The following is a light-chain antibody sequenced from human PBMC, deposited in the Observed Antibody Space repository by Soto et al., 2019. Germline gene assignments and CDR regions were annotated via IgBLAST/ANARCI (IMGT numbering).Light chain of an antibody. Sequence: DLQLTTQPTTFLASVEEREPITSRASQMVRNWMAAYQQKPEKAPQLLITIATTSESGIPSRFSGSGSGTDFTLTIRNQQPEGVSTDCGQHLSNDLSWTISRGTKVDIK. J-gene: IGKJ1*01. CDR1: QMVRNW. CDR2: IAT. V-gene: IGKV1-5*03. CDR3: QHLSNDLSWT.